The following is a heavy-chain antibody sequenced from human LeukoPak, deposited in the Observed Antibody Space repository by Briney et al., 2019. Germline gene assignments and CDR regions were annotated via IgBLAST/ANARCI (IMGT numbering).Heavy chain of an antibody. V-gene: IGHV3-30*02. J-gene: IGHJ4*02. CDR1: GCTFSSYG. D-gene: IGHD6-19*01. Sequence: GGSLRLSCAASGCTFSSYGMYWVRQAPGKGLEWVAFIRYDGSNQYYADSVKGRFTISRDNSKNTLFLQMNSLRAEDTAVYYCAKDLGNGWTTGPHHYFEYWGQGTLVTISS. CDR3: AKDLGNGWTTGPHHYFEY. CDR2: IRYDGSNQ.